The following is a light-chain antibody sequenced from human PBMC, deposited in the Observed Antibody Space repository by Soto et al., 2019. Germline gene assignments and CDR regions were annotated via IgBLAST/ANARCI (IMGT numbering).Light chain of an antibody. J-gene: IGLJ1*01. CDR3: SSYTSSSTLDI. CDR1: SSDVGGYNY. V-gene: IGLV2-14*01. Sequence: QSVLTQPASVSGSPGPSITISCTGTSSDVGGYNYVSWYQQHPGKAPKLMIYEVCNRTSGVSHRFSGSKSGNTASLTIYGLQAEDEADYYCSSYTSSSTLDIFGTGTKVTVL. CDR2: EVC.